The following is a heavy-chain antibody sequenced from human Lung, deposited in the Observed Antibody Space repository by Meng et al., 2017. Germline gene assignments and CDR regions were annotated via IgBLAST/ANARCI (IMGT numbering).Heavy chain of an antibody. V-gene: IGHV4-34*01. CDR3: ARGPTTMAHDFDY. CDR2: INHSGST. J-gene: IGHJ4*02. D-gene: IGHD4-11*01. Sequence: RLQQWGAGLLKPSETLSLTCVVSGGSFSDYYWSWIRQPPGKGLEWIGEINHSGSTNYNPSLESRATISVDTSQNNLSLKLSSVTAADSAVYYCARGPTTMAHDFDYWGQGTLVTVSS. CDR1: GGSFSDYY.